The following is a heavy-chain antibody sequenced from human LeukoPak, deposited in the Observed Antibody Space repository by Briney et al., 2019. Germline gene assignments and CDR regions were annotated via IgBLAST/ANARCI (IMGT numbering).Heavy chain of an antibody. CDR1: GDTFTSYH. J-gene: IGHJ5*02. V-gene: IGHV1-46*01. Sequence: GASVKVSCKASGDTFTSYHMHWVRQAPGQGLEWMGIINPSGGSTSDAQKFHGRVTMTRDMSTSTVYMELSSLRSEDTAVYYCARGLTIFGVVIMGPFDPWGQGTLVTVSS. CDR3: ARGLTIFGVVIMGPFDP. CDR2: INPSGGST. D-gene: IGHD3-3*01.